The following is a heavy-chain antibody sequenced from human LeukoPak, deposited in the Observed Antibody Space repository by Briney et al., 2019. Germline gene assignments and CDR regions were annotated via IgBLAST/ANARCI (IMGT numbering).Heavy chain of an antibody. Sequence: GGSLRLSCAASGFTFSSYWMHWVRQAPGKGLVWVSRINGDGSSTRYADSVKGRFTISRDNAKNTLYLQMNSLRAEDTAVFYRARPRDAFDIWGQGTMVTVSS. CDR2: INGDGSST. CDR1: GFTFSSYW. CDR3: ARPRDAFDI. V-gene: IGHV3-74*01. J-gene: IGHJ3*02.